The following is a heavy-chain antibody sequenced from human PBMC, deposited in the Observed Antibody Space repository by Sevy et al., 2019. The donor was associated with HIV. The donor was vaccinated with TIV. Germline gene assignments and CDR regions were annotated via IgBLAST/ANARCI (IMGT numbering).Heavy chain of an antibody. Sequence: ASVKVSCKASGYSFIGFHIHWMRQAPGQGLEWMGWINPNNGDATYAQKYQGRVTMTRDTSATTTYMELTSLRSDDTAMYYCVRGYFGSGSYRLLYWGQGAPVTVSS. D-gene: IGHD3-10*01. CDR2: INPNNGDA. J-gene: IGHJ4*02. CDR3: VRGYFGSGSYRLLY. CDR1: GYSFIGFH. V-gene: IGHV1-2*02.